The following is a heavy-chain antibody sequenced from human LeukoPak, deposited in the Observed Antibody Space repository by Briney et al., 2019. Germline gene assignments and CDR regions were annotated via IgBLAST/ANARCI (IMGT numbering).Heavy chain of an antibody. CDR2: INHSGST. J-gene: IGHJ4*02. CDR3: ARAVVSSFVYYFDY. Sequence: PSETLSLTCAVYGGSFSGYYWSWIRQPPGKGLEWIGEINHSGSTNYNPSLKSRVTISVDTSKNQLSLKLSSVTAADTAVYYCARAVVSSFVYYFDYWGQGTLVTVSS. D-gene: IGHD6-6*01. V-gene: IGHV4-34*01. CDR1: GGSFSGYY.